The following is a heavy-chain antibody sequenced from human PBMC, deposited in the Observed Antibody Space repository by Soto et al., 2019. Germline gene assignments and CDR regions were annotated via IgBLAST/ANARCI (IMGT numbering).Heavy chain of an antibody. Sequence: QVQLVQSGAEVKKPGASVKVSCKASGYTFTSYGISWVRQAPGQGLEWMGWISAYNGNTNYAQKLQGRVXXXTHXSTSTAYMELRSLRSDDTAVYYWARAWAAAGPVDYWGQGTLVTVSS. CDR3: ARAWAAAGPVDY. CDR1: GYTFTSYG. D-gene: IGHD6-13*01. J-gene: IGHJ4*02. CDR2: ISAYNGNT. V-gene: IGHV1-18*01.